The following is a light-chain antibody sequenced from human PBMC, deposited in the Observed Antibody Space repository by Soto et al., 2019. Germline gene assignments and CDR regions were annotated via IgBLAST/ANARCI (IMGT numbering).Light chain of an antibody. CDR3: QQYYSTPYT. CDR2: WAS. V-gene: IGKV4-1*01. CDR1: PSVLSSSNTKNY. Sequence: DFVMTQTPDSLAVSLGERATINCKSSPSVLSSSNTKNYLAWYQQKPGQPPKLLISWASTRDSGVPDRFSGSGSGTDFTLTISSLQAEDVAVYYCQQYYSTPYTFGQGTKLEIK. J-gene: IGKJ2*01.